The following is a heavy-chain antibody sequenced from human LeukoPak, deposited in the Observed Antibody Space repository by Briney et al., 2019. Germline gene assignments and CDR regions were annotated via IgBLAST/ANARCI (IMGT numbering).Heavy chain of an antibody. Sequence: GSLRLSCAASGFTVSSNYMSWVRQAPGKGLEWVSVIYSVGSTYYADSVKGRFTISRDNSKNTLYLQMNSLRAEDTAVYYCARGDRTAAGYFDPWGQGTLVTVSS. CDR3: ARGDRTAAGYFDP. V-gene: IGHV3-66*01. D-gene: IGHD6-13*01. CDR2: IYSVGST. J-gene: IGHJ5*02. CDR1: GFTVSSNY.